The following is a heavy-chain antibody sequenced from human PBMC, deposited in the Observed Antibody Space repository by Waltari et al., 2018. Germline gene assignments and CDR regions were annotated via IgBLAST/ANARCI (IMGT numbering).Heavy chain of an antibody. J-gene: IGHJ3*02. Sequence: EVQLVESGGGLVQPGGSLRLSCAASGFTFSSYWLPWVREAPGKGRVWVSRINSDGSSTSYADSVKGRFTISRDNAKNTLYLQMNSLRAEDTAVYYCASPITGTSSAFDIWGQGTMVTVSS. V-gene: IGHV3-74*01. CDR3: ASPITGTSSAFDI. CDR1: GFTFSSYW. D-gene: IGHD1-20*01. CDR2: INSDGSST.